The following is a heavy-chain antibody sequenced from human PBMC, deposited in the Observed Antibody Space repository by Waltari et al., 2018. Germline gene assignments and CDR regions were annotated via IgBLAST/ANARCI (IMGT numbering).Heavy chain of an antibody. Sequence: EVQLVESGGGSVQPGGSLRLSCAASGFTFNNYWMTWVRQAPGKGLEWVANIKQDASEKYYVDSVKGRFTISRDNTKNSLYLQMNSLRAEDTAVYYCAASVGVAPNYWGHGTLVTVSA. CDR2: IKQDASEK. CDR3: AASVGVAPNY. V-gene: IGHV3-7*01. D-gene: IGHD6-19*01. CDR1: GFTFNNYW. J-gene: IGHJ4*01.